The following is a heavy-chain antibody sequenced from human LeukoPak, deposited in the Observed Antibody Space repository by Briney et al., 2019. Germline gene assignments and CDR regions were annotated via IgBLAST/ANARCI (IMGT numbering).Heavy chain of an antibody. CDR2: ISSSSSYI. J-gene: IGHJ4*02. CDR3: ARDLGSDIVVVPAATHPDY. CDR1: GFTFSSYS. Sequence: PGGSLRLSCAASGFTFSSYSMNWVRQAPGKGLEWVSSISSSSSYIYYADSVKGRFTISRDNAKNSLYLQMNSLRAEDTAVYYCARDLGSDIVVVPAATHPDYWGQGTLVTVSS. D-gene: IGHD2-2*01. V-gene: IGHV3-21*01.